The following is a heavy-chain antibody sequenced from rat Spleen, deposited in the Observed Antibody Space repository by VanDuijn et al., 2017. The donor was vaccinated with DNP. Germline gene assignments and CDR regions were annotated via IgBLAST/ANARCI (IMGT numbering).Heavy chain of an antibody. CDR1: GFTFSDYN. CDR2: ISYDGGST. Sequence: EVQLVESGGGLVQPGRSLKLSCVASGFTFSDYNMAWVRQAPKKGLEWVATISYDGGSTNYRDSVKGRFTVSRDNARSTLYLQMDSLRSEDTATYYCARPDYWGQGVMVTVSS. J-gene: IGHJ2*01. CDR3: ARPDY. V-gene: IGHV5-7*01.